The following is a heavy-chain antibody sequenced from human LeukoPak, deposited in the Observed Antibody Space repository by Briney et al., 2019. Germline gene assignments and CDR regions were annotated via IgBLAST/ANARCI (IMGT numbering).Heavy chain of an antibody. CDR1: GFTFSSYA. D-gene: IGHD3-16*02. V-gene: IGHV3-23*01. CDR3: AKRGDYVWGSYPGDAFDI. CDR2: ISGSGGST. J-gene: IGHJ3*02. Sequence: GGSLRLSCAASGFTFSSYAMSWVRQAPGKGLEWVSAISGSGGSTYYADSVKGRFTISRDNSKNTLYLQMNSLRAEDTAVYYCAKRGDYVWGSYPGDAFDIWGQGTMVTVSS.